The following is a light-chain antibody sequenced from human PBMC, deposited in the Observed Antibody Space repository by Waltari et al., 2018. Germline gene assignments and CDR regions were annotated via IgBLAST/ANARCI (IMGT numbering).Light chain of an antibody. CDR3: ASFTGNVV. V-gene: IGLV2-14*03. CDR2: DVD. Sequence: QSALTQPASVSGSPGQSITISCTGTSSDACGYNYVSWYQQHPGKAPKLLIYDVDYKPSGVSNRFSGSKAVNTASLTSSGLQAVDEAVYYCASFTGNVVFGGGTKLTVL. CDR1: SSDACGYNY. J-gene: IGLJ2*01.